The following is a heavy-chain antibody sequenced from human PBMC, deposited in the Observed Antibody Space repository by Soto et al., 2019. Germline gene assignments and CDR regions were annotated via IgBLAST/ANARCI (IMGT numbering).Heavy chain of an antibody. J-gene: IGHJ6*03. Sequence: PSETLSLTCTVSGASISSYYWSWIRQPPGKGLEWIGYIYYSGSTNYNPSLKSRVTISIDTSKNQLSLKLRSVTAADAAVYYCAKTYYDFWSEEYYYYMDVWGKGTTVTVSS. CDR3: AKTYYDFWSEEYYYYMDV. V-gene: IGHV4-59*01. D-gene: IGHD3-3*01. CDR2: IYYSGST. CDR1: GASISSYY.